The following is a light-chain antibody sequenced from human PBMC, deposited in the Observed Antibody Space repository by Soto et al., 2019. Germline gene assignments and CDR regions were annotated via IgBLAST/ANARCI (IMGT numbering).Light chain of an antibody. CDR3: HQYFRSPLT. CDR1: QSVFYNTKNRNH. V-gene: IGKV4-1*01. J-gene: IGKJ4*02. CDR2: WAT. Sequence: DIVMTQSPDSLALSLGERATINCTSSQSVFYNTKNRNHLSWYQQKPGQPPKLLIYWATTREYGVPDRFSGSGSGTDFTLTVSGLQAEDVAIYYCHQYFRSPLTFGGGTKVEIK.